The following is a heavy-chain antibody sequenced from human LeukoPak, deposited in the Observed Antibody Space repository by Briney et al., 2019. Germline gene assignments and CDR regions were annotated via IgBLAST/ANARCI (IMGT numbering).Heavy chain of an antibody. CDR3: ASLDY. CDR1: GFTFSSPW. CDR2: IKQDGSEK. J-gene: IGHJ4*02. V-gene: IGHV3-7*01. Sequence: PGGSLRLSCAASGFTFSSPWMNWVRQAPGKGLEWVANIKQDGSEKYYVDSVKGRFTISRDNAKNSLYLQMNTLRAEDTAVYYCASLDYWGQGTLVTVSS.